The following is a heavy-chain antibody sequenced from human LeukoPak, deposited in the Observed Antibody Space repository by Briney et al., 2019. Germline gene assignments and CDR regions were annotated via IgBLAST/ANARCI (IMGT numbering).Heavy chain of an antibody. CDR2: INPNSGGT. D-gene: IGHD6-13*01. J-gene: IGHJ4*02. V-gene: IGHV1-2*02. Sequence: ASVKVSCKAAGYTFTGYFMHWVRQAPGQGLEWMGGINPNSGGTNYAQKFHDRVIMTRDTSISTAYIELSRLRSDDTAVYYCARDLDGSSGCDYWGQGTLVTVSS. CDR3: ARDLDGSSGCDY. CDR1: GYTFTGYF.